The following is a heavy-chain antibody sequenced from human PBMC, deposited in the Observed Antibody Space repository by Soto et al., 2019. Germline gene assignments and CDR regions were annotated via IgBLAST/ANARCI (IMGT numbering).Heavy chain of an antibody. CDR1: GGSISSSSYY. J-gene: IGHJ4*02. Sequence: SETLSLTCTVSGGSISSSSYYWGWIRQPPGKGLEWIGSIYYSGSTYYNPSLKSRVTISVDTSKNQFSLKLSSVTAADTAVYYCARHEYCSGGSCYFRSRRPFDYWGQGTLDTVSS. CDR2: IYYSGST. CDR3: ARHEYCSGGSCYFRSRRPFDY. D-gene: IGHD2-15*01. V-gene: IGHV4-39*01.